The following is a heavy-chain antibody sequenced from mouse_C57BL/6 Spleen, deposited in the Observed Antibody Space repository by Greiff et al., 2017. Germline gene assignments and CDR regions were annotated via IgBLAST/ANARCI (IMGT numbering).Heavy chain of an antibody. D-gene: IGHD1-1*01. CDR1: GYTFTSYT. Sequence: QVQLQQSGAELARPGASVKMSCKASGYTFTSYTMHWVKQRPGQGLEWIGYINPSSGYTKYNQKFKDKATLTADKSSSTAYMQLSSLTSEDSPVYYCARSGSRHWYFDVWGTGTTVTVSS. V-gene: IGHV1-4*01. CDR3: ARSGSRHWYFDV. J-gene: IGHJ1*03. CDR2: INPSSGYT.